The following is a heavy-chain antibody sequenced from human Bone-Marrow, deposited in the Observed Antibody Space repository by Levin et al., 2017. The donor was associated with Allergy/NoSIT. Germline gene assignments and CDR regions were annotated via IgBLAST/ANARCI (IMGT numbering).Heavy chain of an antibody. V-gene: IGHV1-2*02. CDR3: AREGAGFGELAAKGFDY. Sequence: GESLKISCKASGYIFIGYYIHWVRQAPGQGLEYMGWISPNTGETNYAQTFQGRVTVTRDTSISTASMELSGLTSDDTAVYYCAREGAGFGELAAKGFDYWGQGTLVTVSS. CDR1: GYIFIGYY. D-gene: IGHD3-10*01. J-gene: IGHJ4*02. CDR2: ISPNTGET.